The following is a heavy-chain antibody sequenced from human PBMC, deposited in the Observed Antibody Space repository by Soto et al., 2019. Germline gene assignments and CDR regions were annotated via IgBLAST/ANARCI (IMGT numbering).Heavy chain of an antibody. CDR2: ISYDGSNK. D-gene: IGHD1-7*01. V-gene: IGHV3-30*18. Sequence: QVQLGESGGGVVQPGRSLRLSCAASGFTFSSYGMHWVRQAPGKGLEWVAVISYDGSNKYYADSVKGRFTISRDNSKNTLYLQMNSLRAEDTAVYYCAKVGTTDYYYMDVWGKGTTVTVSS. CDR3: AKVGTTDYYYMDV. J-gene: IGHJ6*03. CDR1: GFTFSSYG.